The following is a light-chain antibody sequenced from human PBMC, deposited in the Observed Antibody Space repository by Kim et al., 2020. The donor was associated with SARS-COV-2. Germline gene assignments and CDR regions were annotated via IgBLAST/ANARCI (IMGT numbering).Light chain of an antibody. CDR2: AAS. V-gene: IGKV1-39*01. CDR1: QSISSY. Sequence: SVGDRVTITCRASQSISSYLNWYQQKPGKAPKLLIYAASSLQSGVPSRFSGSGSGTDFTLTISSLQPEDFATYYCQQSYSTPELTFGGGTKVDIK. J-gene: IGKJ4*01. CDR3: QQSYSTPELT.